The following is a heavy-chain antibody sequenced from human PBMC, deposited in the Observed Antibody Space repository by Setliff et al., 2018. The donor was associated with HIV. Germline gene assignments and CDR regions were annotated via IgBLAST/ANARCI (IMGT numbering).Heavy chain of an antibody. J-gene: IGHJ2*01. CDR2: INHSGNT. CDR1: GGPFSGFY. V-gene: IGHV4-34*01. D-gene: IGHD3-3*01. Sequence: SETLSLTCAVYGGPFSGFYWAWIRQAPGKGLEWIGEINHSGNTNYNPSLKSRVTLSRDTSKNQFSLKLTSVTAADSADYYCARGFPALEWLSYGWYLDLWGRGTLVTVSS. CDR3: ARGFPALEWLSYGWYLDL.